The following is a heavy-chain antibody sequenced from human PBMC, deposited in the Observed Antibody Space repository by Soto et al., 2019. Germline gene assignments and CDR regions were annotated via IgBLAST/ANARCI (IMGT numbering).Heavy chain of an antibody. V-gene: IGHV1-69*13. Sequence: SVKVSCKAIGYSFTSHYMHWVRQAPGQGLEWMGGIIPIFGTANYAQKFQGRVTITADESTSTAYMELSSLRSEDTAVYYCARLNMYPYYYYGMDVWGQGTTVTVSS. D-gene: IGHD2-2*01. J-gene: IGHJ6*02. CDR1: GYSFTSHY. CDR2: IIPIFGTA. CDR3: ARLNMYPYYYYGMDV.